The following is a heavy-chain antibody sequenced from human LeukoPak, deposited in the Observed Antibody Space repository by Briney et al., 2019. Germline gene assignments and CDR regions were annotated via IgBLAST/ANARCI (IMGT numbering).Heavy chain of an antibody. CDR2: ISGTSKYI. J-gene: IGHJ5*01. V-gene: IGHV3-21*01. CDR1: EFNFFSYG. D-gene: IGHD2-15*01. Sequence: GGSLRLSCVASEFNFFSYGMQWVRQAPGKGLEWVSSISGTSKYIYYEDSLKGRFTVSRDNADNSLSLHIASLRGDDTAVYYCAREGLTSVIAFDSWGQGTLVTVSS. CDR3: AREGLTSVIAFDS.